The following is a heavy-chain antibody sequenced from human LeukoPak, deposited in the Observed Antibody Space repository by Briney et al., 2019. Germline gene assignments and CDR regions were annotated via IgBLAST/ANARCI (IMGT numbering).Heavy chain of an antibody. J-gene: IGHJ6*04. V-gene: IGHV3-74*01. CDR2: INSDGSTT. Sequence: GGSLRLSCAASGFTFSSFWMHWVRQAPGKGLVWVSRINSDGSTTNYADFVKGRFTISRDNAKNTLYLQVNSLRVDDTAVYYCARDLHVWGKGTTVTISS. D-gene: IGHD5/OR15-5a*01. CDR3: ARDLHV. CDR1: GFTFSSFW.